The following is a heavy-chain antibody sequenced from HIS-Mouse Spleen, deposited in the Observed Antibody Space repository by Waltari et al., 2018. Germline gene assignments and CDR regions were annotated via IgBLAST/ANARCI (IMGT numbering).Heavy chain of an antibody. V-gene: IGHV3-30*18. J-gene: IGHJ4*02. Sequence: QVQLVESGGGVVQPGRSVRLSCAASGFTLSRYGMHWVRQAPGKGVEGVAVISYDGSNKYYADSVKGRFTISRDNSKNTLYLQMNSLRAEDTAVYYCAKDKHHAFDYWGQGTLVTVSS. CDR1: GFTLSRYG. CDR2: ISYDGSNK. CDR3: AKDKHHAFDY.